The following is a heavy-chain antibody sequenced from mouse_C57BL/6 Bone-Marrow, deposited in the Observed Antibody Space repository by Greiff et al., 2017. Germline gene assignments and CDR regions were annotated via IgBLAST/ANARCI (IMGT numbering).Heavy chain of an antibody. Sequence: QVHVKQSGAELAKPGASVKLSCKASGYTFTSYWMHWVKQRPGQGLEWIGYINPSSGYTKYNQKFKDKATLTADKSSSTAYMQLSSLTYEDSAVYYCAMIYYGKGYFDYWGQGTTLTVSS. J-gene: IGHJ2*01. CDR2: INPSSGYT. CDR3: AMIYYGKGYFDY. V-gene: IGHV1-7*01. CDR1: GYTFTSYW. D-gene: IGHD2-1*01.